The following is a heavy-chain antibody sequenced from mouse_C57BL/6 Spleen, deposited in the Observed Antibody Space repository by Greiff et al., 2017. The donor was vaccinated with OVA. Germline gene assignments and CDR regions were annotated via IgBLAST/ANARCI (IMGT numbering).Heavy chain of an antibody. V-gene: IGHV1-15*01. D-gene: IGHD1-1*01. CDR1: GYTFTDYE. Sequence: QVQLQQSGAELVRPGASVTLSCKASGYTFTDYEMHWVKQTPVHGLEWIGAIDPETGGTAYNQKFKGKAILTADKSSSTAYMELRSLTSEDSAVCYCTRWGTTVVAFYAMDYWGQGTSVTVSS. CDR2: IDPETGGT. CDR3: TRWGTTVVAFYAMDY. J-gene: IGHJ4*01.